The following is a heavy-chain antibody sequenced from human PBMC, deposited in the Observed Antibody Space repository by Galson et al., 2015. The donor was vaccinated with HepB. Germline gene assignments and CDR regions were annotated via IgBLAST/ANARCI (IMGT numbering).Heavy chain of an antibody. CDR2: IIPILGIA. D-gene: IGHD3-10*01. CDR1: GGTFSSYA. J-gene: IGHJ6*02. Sequence: SVKVSCKASGGTFSSYAISWVRQAPGQGLEWMGRIIPILGIANYAQKFQGRVTITADKSTSTAYMELSSLRSEDTAVYYCARAAGSGDTLVGGMDVWGQGTTVTVSS. V-gene: IGHV1-69*04. CDR3: ARAAGSGDTLVGGMDV.